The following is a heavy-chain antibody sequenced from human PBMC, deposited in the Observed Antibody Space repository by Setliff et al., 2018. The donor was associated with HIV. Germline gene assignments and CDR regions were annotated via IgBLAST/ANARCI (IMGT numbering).Heavy chain of an antibody. CDR1: GYTFTSYG. V-gene: IGHV1-69*05. CDR2: TIPMFGTA. Sequence: SVKVSCKASGYTFTSYGISWVRQAPGQGLEWMGGTIPMFGTANYAQKFQGRVTITTDESTNTGYMELSSLRSEDTAVYYCARESACSSTSCPKVLDYWGQGTLVTVSS. D-gene: IGHD2-2*01. CDR3: ARESACSSTSCPKVLDY. J-gene: IGHJ4*02.